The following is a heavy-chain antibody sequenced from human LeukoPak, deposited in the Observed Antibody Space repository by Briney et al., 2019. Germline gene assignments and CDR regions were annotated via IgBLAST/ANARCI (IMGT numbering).Heavy chain of an antibody. CDR1: GYSISSGYY. CDR3: ARWGSISGSDSADAFDI. CDR2: IYHSGST. J-gene: IGHJ3*02. D-gene: IGHD1-26*01. V-gene: IGHV4-38-2*01. Sequence: SETLSLTCAVSGYSISSGYYWGWIRQPPGKGLECIGYIYHSGSTSYYPSLKSRVTISADTSKNQFSLKLSSVTAADTAVYYCARWGSISGSDSADAFDIWGRGTMVTVSS.